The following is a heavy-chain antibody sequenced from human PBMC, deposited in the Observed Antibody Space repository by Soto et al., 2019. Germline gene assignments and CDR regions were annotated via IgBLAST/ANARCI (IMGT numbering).Heavy chain of an antibody. CDR3: ARHGISIAAAGTVREGWFDP. J-gene: IGHJ5*02. CDR2: IYYSGST. Sequence: PSETLSLTCTVSGGSISSSSYYWGWIRQPPGKGLEWIGSIYYSGSTYYNPSLKSRVTISVDTSKNQFSLKLSSVTAADTAVYYCARHGISIAAAGTVREGWFDPWGQGTLVTVSS. D-gene: IGHD6-13*01. CDR1: GGSISSSSYY. V-gene: IGHV4-39*01.